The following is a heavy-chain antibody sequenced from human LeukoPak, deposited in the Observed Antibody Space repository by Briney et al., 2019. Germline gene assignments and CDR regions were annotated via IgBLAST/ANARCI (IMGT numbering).Heavy chain of an antibody. Sequence: GGSLRLSCTASGFTFGDYAMSWFRQAPGKGLEWVGFIRSKAYGGTTEYAASVKGRFTISRDDTKSIAYLQMNSLKTEDTAVYYCTRDIFLSSWYEVWGQGTLVTVS. V-gene: IGHV3-49*03. J-gene: IGHJ4*02. D-gene: IGHD6-13*01. CDR3: TRDIFLSSWYEV. CDR1: GFTFGDYA. CDR2: IRSKAYGGTT.